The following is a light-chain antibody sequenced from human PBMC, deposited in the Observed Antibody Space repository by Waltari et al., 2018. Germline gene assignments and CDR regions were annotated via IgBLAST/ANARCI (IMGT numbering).Light chain of an antibody. CDR2: YRSDSTN. Sequence: QAVLTQPASLSASPGASVSLTCTLRTGISVGTYKIYWYHQSQGSPPQFLVKYRSDSTNERGSGVPSRFSGSRDTSANAGILLISGLQSEDEADYYCMILHNNAVVFGGGTRLTVL. CDR3: MILHNNAVV. CDR1: TGISVGTYK. V-gene: IGLV5-45*01. J-gene: IGLJ3*02.